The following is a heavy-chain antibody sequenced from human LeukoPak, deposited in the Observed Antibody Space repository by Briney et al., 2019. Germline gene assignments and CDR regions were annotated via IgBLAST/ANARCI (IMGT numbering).Heavy chain of an antibody. CDR3: AKDFGGSDYYMDV. CDR2: ISWDGGST. D-gene: IGHD3-16*01. V-gene: IGHV3-43*01. CDR1: GFTFDDYT. Sequence: GGSLRLSCAASGFTFDDYTMHWVRQAPGKGLEWVSLISWDGGSTYYADSVKGRFTISRDNSKNSLYLQMNSLRTEDTALYYCAKDFGGSDYYMDVWGKGTTVTVSS. J-gene: IGHJ6*03.